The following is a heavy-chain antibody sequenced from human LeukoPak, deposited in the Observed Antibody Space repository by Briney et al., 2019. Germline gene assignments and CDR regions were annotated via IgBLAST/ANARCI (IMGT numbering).Heavy chain of an antibody. CDR2: ISESDSDT. J-gene: IGHJ4*02. Sequence: GGSLRLSCAASGVTFSKSAMSWVRQAPGKGLEWVSVISESDSDTYYADSVKGRFTISRDTSTDTLFLQLSSLRAEDTAVYYCAKTQSGTYSYFDHWGQGALVTVSS. CDR3: AKTQSGTYSYFDH. D-gene: IGHD1-26*01. V-gene: IGHV3-23*01. CDR1: GVTFSKSA.